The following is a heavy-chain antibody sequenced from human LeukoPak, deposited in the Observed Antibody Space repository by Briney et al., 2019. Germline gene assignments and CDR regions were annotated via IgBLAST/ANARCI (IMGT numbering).Heavy chain of an antibody. Sequence: SETLSLTCAVYGGSFSGYYWSWIRQPPGKGLEWIGEINHSGSTNYNPSLKSRVTISVDTSKNQFSLKLSSMTAADTAVYYCARRDRPGMLDYWGQGTLVTVSS. J-gene: IGHJ4*02. V-gene: IGHV4-34*01. CDR2: INHSGST. CDR1: GGSFSGYY. CDR3: ARRDRPGMLDY. D-gene: IGHD2-8*01.